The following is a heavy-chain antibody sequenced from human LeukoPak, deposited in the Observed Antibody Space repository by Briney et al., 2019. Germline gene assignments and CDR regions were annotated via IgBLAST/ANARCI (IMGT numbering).Heavy chain of an antibody. J-gene: IGHJ4*02. Sequence: SETLSLTCTVSGGSISSYYWNWIRQPPGKGLEWIGYIHNSGSTKYNPSLKSRVTISVDTSKNQFSLKLSSVTAADTAVYYCARDRGCTNGVCYRDFDYWGQGTLVTVSS. CDR1: GGSISSYY. V-gene: IGHV4-59*01. CDR3: ARDRGCTNGVCYRDFDY. CDR2: IHNSGST. D-gene: IGHD2-8*01.